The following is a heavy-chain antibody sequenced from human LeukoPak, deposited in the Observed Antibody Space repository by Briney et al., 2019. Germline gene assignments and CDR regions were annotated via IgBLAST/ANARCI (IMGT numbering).Heavy chain of an antibody. J-gene: IGHJ4*02. D-gene: IGHD2-8*02. CDR1: SGSLNNKW. CDR3: ARGDWWSFDL. Sequence: SETLSLTCTVSSGSLNNKWWSWVRQPPGKGLEWIGESDHSGGTKYIPSLKSRVTISVDRSKNQFSLKMTSVTAEDTAIYYCARGDWWSFDLWGQGTLVTVSS. CDR2: SDHSGGT. V-gene: IGHV4-4*02.